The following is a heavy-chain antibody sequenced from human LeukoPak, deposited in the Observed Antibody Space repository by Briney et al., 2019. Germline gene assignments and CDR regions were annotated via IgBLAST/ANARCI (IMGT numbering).Heavy chain of an antibody. Sequence: SGPTLVKPTQTLTLTCTFSGFSLSTSGVGVGWIRQPPGKALEWLALIYWDDDKRYSPSLKSRLTITKDTSKNQVVLTMTNMDPVDTPKNYCEHSGYSSSWYSQPFNYWGQGTLVTVSP. V-gene: IGHV2-5*02. J-gene: IGHJ4*02. CDR2: IYWDDDK. D-gene: IGHD6-13*01. CDR1: GFSLSTSGVG. CDR3: EHSGYSSSWYSQPFNY.